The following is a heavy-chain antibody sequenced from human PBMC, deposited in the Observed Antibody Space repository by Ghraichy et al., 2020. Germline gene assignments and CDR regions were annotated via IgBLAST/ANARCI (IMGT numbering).Heavy chain of an antibody. CDR1: GYTFTSYG. D-gene: IGHD6-19*01. CDR2: ISAYNGNT. Sequence: ASVKVSCKASGYTFTSYGISWVRQAPGQGLEWMGWISAYNGNTNYAQKLQGRVTMTTDTSTSTAYMELRSLRSDDTAVYYCAREYPQAYSSGWYWSQRKNGMDVWGQGTTVTVSS. CDR3: AREYPQAYSSGWYWSQRKNGMDV. V-gene: IGHV1-18*04. J-gene: IGHJ6*02.